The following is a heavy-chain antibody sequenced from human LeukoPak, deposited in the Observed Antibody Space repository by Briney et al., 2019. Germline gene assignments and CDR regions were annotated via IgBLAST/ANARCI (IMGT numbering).Heavy chain of an antibody. CDR3: ARYVVYGSGKYYFDC. J-gene: IGHJ4*02. D-gene: IGHD3-10*01. CDR2: INYSGST. CDR1: GGSVSSTTYY. V-gene: IGHV4-39*01. Sequence: KPSETLSLTCTVSGGSVSSTTYYWSWIRQPPGKGLEWIASINYSGSTYYNPSLKSRVTISVETSENQFSLKLSSVTAADTAVYYCARYVVYGSGKYYFDCWGQGTLVTVSS.